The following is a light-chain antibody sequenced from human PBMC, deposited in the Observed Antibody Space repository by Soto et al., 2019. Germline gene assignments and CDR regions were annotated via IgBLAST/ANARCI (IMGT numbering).Light chain of an antibody. CDR2: EVT. CDR3: CSFAGSNSWV. CDR1: SSDVGGYNY. Sequence: QSALTQPASVSGSPGQSITISCTGSSSDVGGYNYVSWYQEHPGKAPKLMIYEVTNRPSGVSNRFSGSKSGNPASLTISGLQAEDEADYYCCSFAGSNSWVFGGGTQLTVL. J-gene: IGLJ3*02. V-gene: IGLV2-14*01.